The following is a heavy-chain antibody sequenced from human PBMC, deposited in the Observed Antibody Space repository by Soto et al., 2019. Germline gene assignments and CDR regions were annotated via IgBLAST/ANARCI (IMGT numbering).Heavy chain of an antibody. CDR3: AKDGLHWSSAFDY. Sequence: SGGSLRLSCAASGFTFSSYAMSWVRQAPGKGLEWVSAISGSGGSTYYADSVKGRFTISRDNSKNTLYLQMNSLRAEDTAVYYCAKDGLHWSSAFDYWGQGTLVTVSS. J-gene: IGHJ4*02. CDR1: GFTFSSYA. V-gene: IGHV3-23*01. CDR2: ISGSGGST. D-gene: IGHD3-3*01.